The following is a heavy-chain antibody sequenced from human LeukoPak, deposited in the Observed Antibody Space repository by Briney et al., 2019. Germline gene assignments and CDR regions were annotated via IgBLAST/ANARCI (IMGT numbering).Heavy chain of an antibody. J-gene: IGHJ4*02. D-gene: IGHD5-12*01. CDR3: ARGDGYAQRD. Sequence: GGSLSLSCAASGFTFSSYWMHWVRQAPGKGLVWVSRINSDGSSTSYADSVKGRLTISRDNAKNTLYLQMNSLRVEDTAVYYCARGDGYAQRDWGQGTLVTVPS. CDR1: GFTFSSYW. V-gene: IGHV3-74*01. CDR2: INSDGSST.